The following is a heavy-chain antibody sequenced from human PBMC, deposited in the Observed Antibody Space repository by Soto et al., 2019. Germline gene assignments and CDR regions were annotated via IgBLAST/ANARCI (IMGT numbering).Heavy chain of an antibody. CDR1: GGSISSSPYY. D-gene: IGHD1-1*01. CDR3: ARHGPLTNNWNQLNC. Sequence: SETLSLTYTASGGSISSSPYYWAWIRQPPGKGLQWIGNIYYNGNTFYNPSLRSRVTISIDTSKSQFSLGLSSVTASDTAVYYCARHGPLTNNWNQLNCWGQGTLVTVSS. CDR2: IYYNGNT. V-gene: IGHV4-39*01. J-gene: IGHJ4*02.